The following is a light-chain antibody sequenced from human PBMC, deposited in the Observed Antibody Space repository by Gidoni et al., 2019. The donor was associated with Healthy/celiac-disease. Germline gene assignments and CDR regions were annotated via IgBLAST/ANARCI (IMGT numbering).Light chain of an antibody. CDR3: CSYAGSSTVV. V-gene: IGLV2-23*01. CDR2: EGS. Sequence: QSALTQPASVSGSPGQSITISCTGTSSDVGSYNLVSWYQHHPGKAPKLMIYEGSKRPSGVSDRFSGSKSGNTASLTISGLQAEDDAHYYCCSYAGSSTVVFGGGTKLTVL. J-gene: IGLJ2*01. CDR1: SSDVGSYNL.